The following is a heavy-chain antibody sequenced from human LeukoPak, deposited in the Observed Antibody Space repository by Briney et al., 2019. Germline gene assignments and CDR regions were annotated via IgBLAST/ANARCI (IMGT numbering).Heavy chain of an antibody. CDR1: GFTFSSYE. Sequence: GGSLRLSCAASGFTFSSYEMHWVRQGLGKGLEWVSAIGTAGDTHYPDSVKGRFTVSREDANNAVYLQLSSLRAGDSAVYYCARGGPWGSNDAFDVWGQGTTVTVSS. V-gene: IGHV3-13*01. CDR3: ARGGPWGSNDAFDV. J-gene: IGHJ3*01. CDR2: IGTAGDT. D-gene: IGHD3-10*01.